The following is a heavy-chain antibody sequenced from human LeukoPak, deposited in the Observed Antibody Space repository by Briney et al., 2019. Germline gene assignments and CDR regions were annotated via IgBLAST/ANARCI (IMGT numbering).Heavy chain of an antibody. D-gene: IGHD3-9*01. CDR1: GGSISSYY. CDR2: IYYSGST. Sequence: SETLSLTCTVSGGSISSYYWSWIRQPPGKGLEWIGYIYYSGSTNYNPSLKSRVTISVDTSKSQFSLKLSSVTAADTAVYYCARVRRYYDILTGYFADAFDIWGQGTMVTVSS. CDR3: ARVRRYYDILTGYFADAFDI. J-gene: IGHJ3*02. V-gene: IGHV4-59*01.